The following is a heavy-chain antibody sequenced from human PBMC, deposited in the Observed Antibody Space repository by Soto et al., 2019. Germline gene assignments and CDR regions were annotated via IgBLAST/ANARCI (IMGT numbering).Heavy chain of an antibody. CDR1: GFTFSSYA. CDR2: ISGSGGST. J-gene: IGHJ3*02. D-gene: IGHD3-22*01. CDR3: AKKYYYDSSGPHAFDI. Sequence: GGSLRLSCAASGFTFSSYAMSWVRQAPGKGLEWVSAISGSGGSTYYADSVKGRFTISRDNSKNTLYLQMNSLRAEDTAVYYCAKKYYYDSSGPHAFDIWGQGTMVTV. V-gene: IGHV3-23*01.